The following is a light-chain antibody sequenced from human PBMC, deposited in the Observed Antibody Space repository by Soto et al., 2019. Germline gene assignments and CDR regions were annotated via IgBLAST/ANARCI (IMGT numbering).Light chain of an antibody. CDR3: QQPNSFPFT. V-gene: IGKV1D-12*01. CDR2: AAS. CDR1: QGISSW. J-gene: IGKJ4*01. Sequence: DIQMTQSPSSVSASVGDRVTITCRASQGISSWLGWYQQKPGKAPKLLIYAASSLQSGVPSRFSDSGSATEFTLTISSLKPEDFATYYCQQPNSFPFTFGGWTKVEIK.